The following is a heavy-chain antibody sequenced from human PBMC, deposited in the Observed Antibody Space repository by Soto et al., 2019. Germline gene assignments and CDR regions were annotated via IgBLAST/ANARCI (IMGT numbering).Heavy chain of an antibody. CDR1: GYTFTSYG. Sequence: GASVKVSCKASGYTFTSYGISWVRQAPGQGLEWMGWISAYNGNTNYAQKLQGRVTMTTDTSTSTAYKELRSLRSDDTAVYYCARVVLLWFGESNYYYGMDVWGQGTTVTVSS. D-gene: IGHD3-10*01. V-gene: IGHV1-18*01. CDR2: ISAYNGNT. J-gene: IGHJ6*02. CDR3: ARVVLLWFGESNYYYGMDV.